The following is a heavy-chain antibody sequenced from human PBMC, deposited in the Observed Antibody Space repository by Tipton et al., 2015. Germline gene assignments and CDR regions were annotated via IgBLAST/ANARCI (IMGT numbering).Heavy chain of an antibody. D-gene: IGHD3-9*01. Sequence: SLTCAVSAYSISTDYYWVWIRQPPGKGLEWIGTISHSGNTFYNPSLKSRVTISADTSKNQFSLRLSSVTAADTAVYYCACHDYDLLTRDYQTVDYWGQGTRVTVSS. V-gene: IGHV4-38-2*01. CDR1: AYSISTDYY. J-gene: IGHJ4*02. CDR2: ISHSGNT. CDR3: ACHDYDLLTRDYQTVDY.